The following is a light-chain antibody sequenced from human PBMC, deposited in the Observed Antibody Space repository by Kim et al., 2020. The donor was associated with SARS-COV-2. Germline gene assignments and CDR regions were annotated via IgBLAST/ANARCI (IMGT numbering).Light chain of an antibody. CDR1: QSISSY. V-gene: IGKV3-11*01. Sequence: LSPGERATLSCRASQSISSYLAWYQQKPGQAPRLLIYDASNRATGIPARFSGSGSGTDFTLTISSLEPEDFAVYYCQQRSDWPLTFGGGTKVDIK. CDR2: DAS. J-gene: IGKJ4*01. CDR3: QQRSDWPLT.